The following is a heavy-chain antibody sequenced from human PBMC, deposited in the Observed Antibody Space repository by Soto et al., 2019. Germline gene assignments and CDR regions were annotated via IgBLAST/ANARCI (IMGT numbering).Heavy chain of an antibody. V-gene: IGHV3-23*01. CDR2: IGGSGGYT. D-gene: IGHD6-13*01. J-gene: IGHJ4*02. CDR3: AKDAAMVSSTFNYFDY. CDR1: GFFFSSYA. Sequence: GSLRLSCAASGFFFSSYAMSWVRQAPGKGLEWVSGIGGSGGYTSYADSVKCRFTISSDNSKNTLYLQINSLRAEDTAVYYSAKDAAMVSSTFNYFDYWGQGALVTVSS.